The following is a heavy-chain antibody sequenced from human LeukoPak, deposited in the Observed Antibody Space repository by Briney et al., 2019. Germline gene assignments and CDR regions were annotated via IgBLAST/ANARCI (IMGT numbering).Heavy chain of an antibody. J-gene: IGHJ4*02. Sequence: GGSLRLSCAASGFTFVNAWMTWVRQAPGKGLEWVGRMESNPAGGRTDYAAPVKGRFTISRDDSRSTLYLQLINLRAEDTAVYYCTTLAFDVHYWGRGTLITVSS. D-gene: IGHD2/OR15-2a*01. V-gene: IGHV3-15*04. CDR1: GFTFVNAW. CDR3: TTLAFDVHY. CDR2: MESNPAGGRT.